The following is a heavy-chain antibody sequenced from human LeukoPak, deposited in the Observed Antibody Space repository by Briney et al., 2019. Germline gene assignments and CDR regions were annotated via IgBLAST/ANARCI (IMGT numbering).Heavy chain of an antibody. CDR3: AREVGRSRKEYDYG. Sequence: GASVKVSCKASGYTFTGYYMHWVRQAPGQGLEWMGRINPNSGGTNYAQKFEGRVTMTRDTSISTVYMELSRLRSDDTAVYYCAREVGRSRKEYDYGWGQGTLVTVSS. CDR2: INPNSGGT. D-gene: IGHD4-17*01. V-gene: IGHV1-2*06. CDR1: GYTFTGYY. J-gene: IGHJ4*02.